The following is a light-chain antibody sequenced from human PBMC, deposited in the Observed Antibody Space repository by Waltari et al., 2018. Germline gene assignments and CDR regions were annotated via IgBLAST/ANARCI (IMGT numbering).Light chain of an antibody. Sequence: EIVMTQSPATLSVSPGERATLSCRASQSISRDLVWYQQKPGQAPRLRMSSASMRATGVPFRFSGSGSGTEFTLTISNIQSEDFAVYYCQQYNTWPPWTFGQGTKVEF. CDR3: QQYNTWPPWT. CDR2: SAS. V-gene: IGKV3D-15*03. J-gene: IGKJ1*01. CDR1: QSISRD.